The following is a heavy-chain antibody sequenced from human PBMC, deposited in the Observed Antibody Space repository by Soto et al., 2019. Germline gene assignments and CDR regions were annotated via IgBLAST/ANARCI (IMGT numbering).Heavy chain of an antibody. CDR2: ISPYNDNT. D-gene: IGHD2-8*01. Sequence: QVQLVQSGGEVKKPGASVKVSCQASGYTFIKYGISWMRQAPGQGLEWMGWISPYNDNTYYAQNLHGRVTVTKDTTKITAYMELRSLRSNDTAVYYCATTGVDCTQGVCYDYWGQGPMVNVSS. CDR3: ATTGVDCTQGVCYDY. CDR1: GYTFIKYG. J-gene: IGHJ4*02. V-gene: IGHV1-18*01.